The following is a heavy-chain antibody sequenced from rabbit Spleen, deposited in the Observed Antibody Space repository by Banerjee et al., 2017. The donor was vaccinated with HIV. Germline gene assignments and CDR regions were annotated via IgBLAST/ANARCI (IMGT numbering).Heavy chain of an antibody. V-gene: IGHV1S7*01. J-gene: IGHJ4*01. CDR3: ARGGGL. CDR1: GFDFSSYY. CDR2: IDPVFGSA. Sequence: QLKESGGGLVQPGGSLKLSCKASGFDFSSYYMSWVRQAPGNGLEWIGYIDPVFGSAYYASWVNGRFSISRENTQNTVSLQLNSLTAADTATYFCARGGGLWGPGTLVTVS.